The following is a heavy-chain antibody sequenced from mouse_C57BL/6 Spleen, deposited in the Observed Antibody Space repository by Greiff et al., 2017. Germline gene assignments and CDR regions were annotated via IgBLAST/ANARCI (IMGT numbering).Heavy chain of an antibody. CDR2: ISSGSSTI. CDR3: SRGYFDV. CDR1: GFTFSDYG. J-gene: IGHJ1*03. V-gene: IGHV5-17*01. Sequence: EVLFVESGGGLVKPGGSLKLSCAASGFTFSDYGMHWVRQAPEKGLEWVAYISSGSSTIYYADTVQGRFTISRDNAKNTLFLQRTSLRAEDTAMYYWSRGYFDVWGTGTTVTVSS.